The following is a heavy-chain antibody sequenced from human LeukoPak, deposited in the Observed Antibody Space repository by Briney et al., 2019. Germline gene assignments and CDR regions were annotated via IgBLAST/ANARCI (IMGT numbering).Heavy chain of an antibody. D-gene: IGHD3-16*01. J-gene: IGHJ4*02. V-gene: IGHV3-64D*06. CDR2: ISGSGNGFSI. CDR3: VKDFGRVRGTPDS. CDR1: GFVFSIYT. Sequence: PGGSLRLSCSASGFVFSIYTMYWVRQTPGKGPEYVSTISGSGNGFSIYYADSVKGRFTISRDDSKSILYLQMNGLRSEDTAVYYCVKDFGRVRGTPDSWVQGTLVTVSS.